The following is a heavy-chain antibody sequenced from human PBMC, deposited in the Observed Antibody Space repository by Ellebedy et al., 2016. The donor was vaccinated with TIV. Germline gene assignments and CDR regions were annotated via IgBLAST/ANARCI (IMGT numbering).Heavy chain of an antibody. J-gene: IGHJ4*02. D-gene: IGHD3-10*01. CDR2: IIPIFGTA. Sequence: AASVTVSCKASGYTFTTYYMHWVRQAPGQGLEWMGGIIPIFGTANYAQKFQGRVTITADESTSTAYMELSSLRSEDTAVYYCARGPNYYGSGSALYYFDYWGQGTLVTVSS. V-gene: IGHV1-69*13. CDR1: GYTFTTYY. CDR3: ARGPNYYGSGSALYYFDY.